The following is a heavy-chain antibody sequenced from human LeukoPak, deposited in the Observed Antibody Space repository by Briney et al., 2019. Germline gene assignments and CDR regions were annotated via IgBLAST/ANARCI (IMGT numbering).Heavy chain of an antibody. CDR3: ARARPYNSSSDAFDY. V-gene: IGHV3-30-3*01. CDR1: GFTFSSYA. CDR2: ISYDGSNK. Sequence: GRSLRLSCAASGFTFSSYAMHWVRQAPGKGLEWVAVISYDGSNKYYADSVKGRFTISRDNSKNTLYLQMNSLRAEDTAVYYCARARPYNSSSDAFDYWGQGTLVTVSS. J-gene: IGHJ4*02. D-gene: IGHD6-6*01.